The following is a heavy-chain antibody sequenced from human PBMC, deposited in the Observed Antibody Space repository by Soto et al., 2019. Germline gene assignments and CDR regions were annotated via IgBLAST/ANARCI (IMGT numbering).Heavy chain of an antibody. V-gene: IGHV3-64*01. J-gene: IGHJ3*02. D-gene: IGHD3-16*01. CDR1: GFTFSSYA. Sequence: AGGSLRLSCAASGFTFSSYAIHWVRQAPGKGLEYVSAISSNGGSTYYANSVKGRFTISRDNSKNTLYLQMGSLRAEDMAVYYCARDQSIYAYAFDIWGQGTMVTVSS. CDR2: ISSNGGST. CDR3: ARDQSIYAYAFDI.